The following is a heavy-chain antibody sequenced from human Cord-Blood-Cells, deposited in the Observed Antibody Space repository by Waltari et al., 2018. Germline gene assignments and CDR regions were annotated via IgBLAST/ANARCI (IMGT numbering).Heavy chain of an antibody. V-gene: IGHV4-34*01. CDR2: INHSGST. D-gene: IGHD6-13*01. Sequence: YYWSWIRQPPGKGLEWIGEINHSGSTNYNPSLKSRVTISVDTSKNQFSLKLSSVTAADTAVYYCASLGPAAGTPSPDDYWGQGTLVTVSS. CDR3: ASLGPAAGTPSPDDY. J-gene: IGHJ4*02. CDR1: YY.